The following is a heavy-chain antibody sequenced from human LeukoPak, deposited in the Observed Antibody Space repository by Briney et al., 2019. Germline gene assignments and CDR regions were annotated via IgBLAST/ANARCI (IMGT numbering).Heavy chain of an antibody. J-gene: IGHJ4*02. CDR1: GFTFSSYA. CDR2: ISGSGGST. CDR3: AKALDCSGGSCYFFDFDY. Sequence: GGSLRLSCAASGFTFSSYAMSWVRQAPGEGPEWVSAISGSGGSTYYADSVKGRFTISRDNSKNTLYLQMNSLRAEGTAVYYCAKALDCSGGSCYFFDFDYWGQGTLVTVSS. D-gene: IGHD2-15*01. V-gene: IGHV3-23*01.